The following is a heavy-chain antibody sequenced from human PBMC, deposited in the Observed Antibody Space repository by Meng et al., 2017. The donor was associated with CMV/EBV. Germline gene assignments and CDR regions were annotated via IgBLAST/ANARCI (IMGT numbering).Heavy chain of an antibody. J-gene: IGHJ3*02. D-gene: IGHD3-10*01. CDR3: ARGYGGAFDI. CDR1: GGSISSADYY. Sequence: TCTVSGGSISSADYYWSWIRQRPGKGLEWIGYIDYSGRTYYNPSLKSRVTMSVDMSKNQFSLRLSSVTAADTAVYYCARGYGGAFDIWGQGTMVTVSS. CDR2: IDYSGRT. V-gene: IGHV4-30-4*08.